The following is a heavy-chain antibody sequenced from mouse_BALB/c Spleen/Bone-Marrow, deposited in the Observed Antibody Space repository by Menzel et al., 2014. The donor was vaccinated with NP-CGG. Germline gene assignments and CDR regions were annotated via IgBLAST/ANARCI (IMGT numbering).Heavy chain of an antibody. Sequence: QVQLQQSGAELVRPGSSVKISCKASGYAFSSYWMNWVKQRPGQGLEWIGQIYPGDGDTNYNGKFKGKATLTADKSSSTAYMQLSSLTSEDSAVYFCARGPWFAYCGQGTLVTVSA. V-gene: IGHV1-80*01. CDR1: GYAFSSYW. J-gene: IGHJ3*01. CDR3: ARGPWFAY. CDR2: IYPGDGDT.